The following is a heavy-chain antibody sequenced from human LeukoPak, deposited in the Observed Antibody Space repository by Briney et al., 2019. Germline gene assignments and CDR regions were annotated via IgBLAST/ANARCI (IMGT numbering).Heavy chain of an antibody. Sequence: SVKVSCKASGGTFSSYAISWVRQAPGQGLEWIGGIIPIFGTANYAQKFQGRVTITADESTSTAYLELSSLRSEDTAVYYCARAWDTAMVTRWYFDLWGRGTLVTVSS. V-gene: IGHV1-69*13. D-gene: IGHD5-18*01. J-gene: IGHJ2*01. CDR3: ARAWDTAMVTRWYFDL. CDR1: GGTFSSYA. CDR2: IIPIFGTA.